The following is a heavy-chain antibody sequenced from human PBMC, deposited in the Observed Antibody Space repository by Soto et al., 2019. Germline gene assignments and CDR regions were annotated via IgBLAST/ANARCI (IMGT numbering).Heavy chain of an antibody. CDR2: IYPSGSDT. D-gene: IGHD5-12*01. V-gene: IGHV5-51*01. CDR3: ARRSRSGYDWVGYNWFDP. CDR1: GYNFPSHW. Sequence: GESLKISCQGSGYNFPSHWIAWVRQMPGKGLEWMGTIYPSGSDTTYSPSFHGLVSISADKSISTAYLQWSSLKASDSAIYYCARRSRSGYDWVGYNWFDPWGQGTLVTVSS. J-gene: IGHJ5*02.